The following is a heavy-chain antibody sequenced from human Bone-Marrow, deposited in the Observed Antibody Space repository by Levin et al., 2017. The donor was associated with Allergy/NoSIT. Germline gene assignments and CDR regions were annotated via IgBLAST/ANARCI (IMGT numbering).Heavy chain of an antibody. Sequence: GGSLRLSCAASGFTFSNYWMLWVRQVPGKGLVWVSRISTDGSRTTYADGVKGRFTISRDNAKNTLYLEMDSLRAEDTAVYYCARDGLGRVRAFEVWGQGTKVAVSS. CDR3: ARDGLGRVRAFEV. D-gene: IGHD3/OR15-3a*01. CDR1: GFTFSNYW. J-gene: IGHJ3*01. CDR2: ISTDGSRT. V-gene: IGHV3-74*01.